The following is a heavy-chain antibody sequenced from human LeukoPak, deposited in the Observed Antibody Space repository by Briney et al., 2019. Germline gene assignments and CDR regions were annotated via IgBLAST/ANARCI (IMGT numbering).Heavy chain of an antibody. CDR3: ATAHTAMVTHYFDY. CDR2: IIPILGIA. Sequence: SVKVSCKASGGTFSSYAISWVRQAPGQGLEWMGRIIPILGIANHAQRFQGRVTITADKSTSTAYMELSSLRSEDTAVYYCATAHTAMVTHYFDYWGQGTLVTVSS. D-gene: IGHD5-18*01. V-gene: IGHV1-69*04. J-gene: IGHJ4*02. CDR1: GGTFSSYA.